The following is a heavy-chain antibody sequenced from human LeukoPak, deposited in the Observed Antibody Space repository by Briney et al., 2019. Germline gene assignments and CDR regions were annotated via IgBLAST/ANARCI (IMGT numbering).Heavy chain of an antibody. J-gene: IGHJ6*03. CDR3: ARTVGYYYDSSGYPTYYYYYYMDV. Sequence: GASVKVSCKASGYTFTSYDINWVRQATGQGLEWMGWMNPNSGNTGYAQKFQGRVTITRNTSISTASMELSSLRPEDTAVYYCARTVGYYYDSSGYPTYYYYYYMDVWGKGTTVTVSS. CDR2: MNPNSGNT. V-gene: IGHV1-8*03. D-gene: IGHD3-22*01. CDR1: GYTFTSYD.